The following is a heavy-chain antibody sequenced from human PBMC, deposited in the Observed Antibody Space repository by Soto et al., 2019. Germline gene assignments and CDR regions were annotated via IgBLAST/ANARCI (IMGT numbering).Heavy chain of an antibody. D-gene: IGHD3-3*01. CDR1: GGSVSSGGCY. CDR3: ARGRFLEWTYAQNWFDP. Sequence: SETLSLTCTVSGGSVSSGGCYWSWIRQPPGKGLEWIGYIYYSGSTNYNPSLKSRVTISVDTSKNQFSLKLSSVTAADTAVYYCARGRFLEWTYAQNWFDPWGQGTLLTVSS. V-gene: IGHV4-61*08. CDR2: IYYSGST. J-gene: IGHJ5*02.